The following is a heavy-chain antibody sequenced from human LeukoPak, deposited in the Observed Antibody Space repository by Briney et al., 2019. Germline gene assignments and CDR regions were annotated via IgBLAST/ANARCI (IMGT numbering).Heavy chain of an antibody. Sequence: TLSLTCTVSGGSISSGSYYWSWIRQPAGKGLEWIGRIYTSGSTNYNPSLKSRVTISVDTSKNQFSLKLSSVTAADTAVYYCAREGWLQLDYWGQGTLVTVSS. V-gene: IGHV4-61*02. D-gene: IGHD5-24*01. CDR3: AREGWLQLDY. CDR1: GGSISSGSYY. J-gene: IGHJ4*02. CDR2: IYTSGST.